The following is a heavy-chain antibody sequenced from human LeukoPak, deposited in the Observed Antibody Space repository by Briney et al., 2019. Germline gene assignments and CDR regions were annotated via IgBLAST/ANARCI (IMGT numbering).Heavy chain of an antibody. Sequence: GGSLRLSCVVSGLSLSNYAMSWVRQAPGKGLEWVSYISERGGSTTYADSVKGRFTISRDNSLNTLYLQMSNLRAEDAAVYFCAKRGVVIRGILVIGYHQEAYHYDYWGQGVLVTVSS. CDR2: ISERGGST. CDR1: GLSLSNYA. V-gene: IGHV3-23*01. J-gene: IGHJ4*02. CDR3: AKRGVVIRGILVIGYHQEAYHYDY. D-gene: IGHD3-10*01.